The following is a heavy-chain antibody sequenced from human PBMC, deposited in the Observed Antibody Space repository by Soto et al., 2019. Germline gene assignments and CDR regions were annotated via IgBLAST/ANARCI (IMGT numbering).Heavy chain of an antibody. V-gene: IGHV3-30*18. CDR3: AKDLIAARQSPLLDY. CDR2: ISYDGSNK. Sequence: GGSLRLSCAASGFTFSSYGMHWVRQAPGKGLEWVAVISYDGSNKYYADSVKGRFTISRDNSKNTLYLQMNSLRAEDTAVYYCAKDLIAARQSPLLDYWGQGTLVTVSS. J-gene: IGHJ4*02. CDR1: GFTFSSYG. D-gene: IGHD6-6*01.